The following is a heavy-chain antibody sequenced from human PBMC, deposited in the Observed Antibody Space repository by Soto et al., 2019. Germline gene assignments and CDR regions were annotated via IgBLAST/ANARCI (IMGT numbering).Heavy chain of an antibody. V-gene: IGHV4-34*01. J-gene: IGHJ3*02. CDR2: INHSGST. Sequence: QVQLQQWGAGLLKPSETLSLTCAVYGGSFSGYYWSWIRQPPGKGLEWIGEINHSGSTNYNPSLKSRVTISVGTSKNQVSLKLSSVTAADTAVYYCARVSHYDYVWGSYRWDAFDIWGQGTMVTVSS. D-gene: IGHD3-16*02. CDR1: GGSFSGYY. CDR3: ARVSHYDYVWGSYRWDAFDI.